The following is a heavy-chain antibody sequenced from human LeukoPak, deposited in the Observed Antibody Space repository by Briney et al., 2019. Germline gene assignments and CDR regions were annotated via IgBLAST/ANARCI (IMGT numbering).Heavy chain of an antibody. CDR2: IYSGGST. CDR3: AREPMGGWFDP. J-gene: IGHJ5*02. V-gene: IGHV3-53*01. D-gene: IGHD3-10*01. Sequence: PGGSLRLSCEGSAFIFSGHWMNWVRQAPGKGLEWVSVIYSGGSTYYADSVKGRFTISRDNSKNTLYLQMNSLRAEDTAVYYCAREPMGGWFDPWGQGTLVTVSS. CDR1: AFIFSGHW.